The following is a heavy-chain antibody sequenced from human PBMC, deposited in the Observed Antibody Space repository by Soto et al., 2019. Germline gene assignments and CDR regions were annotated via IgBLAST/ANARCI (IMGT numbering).Heavy chain of an antibody. CDR3: ARCGLAGHYYYGMDV. CDR2: IYHSGST. Sequence: SETLSLTCAVSGGSISSSNWWSWVRQPPGKGLEWIGEIYHSGSTNYNPSLKSRVTISVDKSKNQFSLKLSSVTAADKAVYYCARCGLAGHYYYGMDVWGQGTTVTVSS. CDR1: GGSISSSNW. V-gene: IGHV4-4*02. J-gene: IGHJ6*02.